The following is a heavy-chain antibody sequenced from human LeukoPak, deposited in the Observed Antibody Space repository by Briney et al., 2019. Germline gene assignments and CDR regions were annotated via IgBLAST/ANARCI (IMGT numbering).Heavy chain of an antibody. J-gene: IGHJ4*02. CDR1: GFTLASYA. CDR2: ITGSGGST. V-gene: IGHV3-23*01. Sequence: PAGGSLRLSCSASGFTLASYAMHWVRQAPGKGLEWVSGITGSGGSTYYADSVKGRFTISRDNSKHTLDLQMNSLRAEDTAKYFCAKVLRGTYYYFDYWGLGTLVTVSS. D-gene: IGHD1-26*01. CDR3: AKVLRGTYYYFDY.